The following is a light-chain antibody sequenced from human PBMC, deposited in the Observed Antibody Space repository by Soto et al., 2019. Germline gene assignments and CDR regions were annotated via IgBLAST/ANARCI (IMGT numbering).Light chain of an antibody. CDR2: SSN. CDR1: HSNIGRNS. CDR3: AAWDDSLNGRV. J-gene: IGLJ3*02. V-gene: IGLV1-44*01. Sequence: QSVLTQPPSASGTPGQRVTIPCSGTHSNIGRNSVNWYLQLPGTAPRLLIFSSNQRPLGVPDRFSGSRSGTLASLAITGLRSEDDAYYYCAAWDDSLNGRVFGGGTKLTVL.